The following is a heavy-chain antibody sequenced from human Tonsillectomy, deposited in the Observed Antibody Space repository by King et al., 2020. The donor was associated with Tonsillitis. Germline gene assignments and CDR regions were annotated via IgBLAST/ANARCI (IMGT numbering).Heavy chain of an antibody. CDR3: AGINQHRTQLDP. CDR1: GGSISNKIYY. D-gene: IGHD1-1*01. Sequence: QLQESGPGLVKPSETLSLTCSVSGGSISNKIYYWGWIRQPPGQGLEWIGTIYYTGSTYNNPSLKSRVTISVDTSKNQFSLKLSSVTAEATAVYYCAGINQHRTQLDPWGQGTLVTVSS. V-gene: IGHV4-39*01. J-gene: IGHJ5*02. CDR2: IYYTGST.